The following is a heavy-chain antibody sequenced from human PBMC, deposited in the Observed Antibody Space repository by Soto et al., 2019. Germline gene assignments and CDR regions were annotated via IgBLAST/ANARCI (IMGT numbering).Heavy chain of an antibody. V-gene: IGHV1-69*13. CDR2: IIPIFGTA. CDR3: ARDQYDDSTRGAFDI. J-gene: IGHJ3*02. D-gene: IGHD3-22*01. Sequence: SLKVSCKASGGTFSIYAISWVRQAPGQGLEWMGGIIPIFGTANYAQKFQGRVTITADESTSTAYMELSSLRSEDTAVYYCARDQYDDSTRGAFDIWGQGTMVTVSS. CDR1: GGTFSIYA.